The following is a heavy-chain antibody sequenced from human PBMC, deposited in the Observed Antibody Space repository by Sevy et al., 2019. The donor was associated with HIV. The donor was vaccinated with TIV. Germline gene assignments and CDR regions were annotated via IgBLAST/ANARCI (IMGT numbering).Heavy chain of an antibody. CDR1: GFTFSGSA. J-gene: IGHJ4*02. V-gene: IGHV3-73*01. D-gene: IGHD5-18*01. Sequence: GGSLRLSCAASGFTFSGSAMHWVRQASGKGLEWVGRIRSKANSYATAYAASVKGRFTISRDDSKNTAYLQMNSLKTEDTAVYYCTRLDTAMVPFDYWGQGTLVTVSS. CDR2: IRSKANSYAT. CDR3: TRLDTAMVPFDY.